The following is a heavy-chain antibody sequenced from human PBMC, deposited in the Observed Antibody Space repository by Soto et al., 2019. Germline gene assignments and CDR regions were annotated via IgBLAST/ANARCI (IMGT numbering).Heavy chain of an antibody. CDR3: ARDIVSDV. D-gene: IGHD2-15*01. Sequence: ASVKVSCKASGYTFTSYAMHWVRQAPGQRLEWMGWINAGNGNTKYSRKFQGRVTITRDTSASTAYMELSSLRSEDTAVYYCARDIVSDVWGQGTTVTV. CDR2: INAGNGNT. V-gene: IGHV1-3*01. CDR1: GYTFTSYA. J-gene: IGHJ6*02.